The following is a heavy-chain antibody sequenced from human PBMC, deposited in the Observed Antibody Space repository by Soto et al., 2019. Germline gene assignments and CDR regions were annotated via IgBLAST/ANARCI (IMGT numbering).Heavy chain of an antibody. CDR2: IYSAGRT. J-gene: IGHJ1*01. CDR1: GFTVSSNY. V-gene: IGHV3-53*01. D-gene: IGHD4-17*01. CDR3: ETSGGDYGDALLEYFRH. Sequence: EVQLAESGGGLILPGGSLRLSCAASGFTVSSNYMSWVRQAPGKGLDWVSAIYSAGRTNYAESVSGRFTISRDSSKNTLSLRMNRLRAEDKAVYYCETSGGDYGDALLEYFRHWGQGPLVTVSS.